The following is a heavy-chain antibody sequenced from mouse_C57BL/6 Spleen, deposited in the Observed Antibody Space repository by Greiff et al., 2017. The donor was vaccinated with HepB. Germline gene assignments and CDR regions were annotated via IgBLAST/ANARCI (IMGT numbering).Heavy chain of an antibody. D-gene: IGHD2-1*01. CDR2: IDPSDSYT. CDR3: ARSGNYTFAY. J-gene: IGHJ3*01. Sequence: QVQLQQPGAELVMPGASVKLSCKASGYTFTSYWMHWVKQRPGQGLEWIGEIDPSDSYTNYNQKFKGKSTLTVDKSSSTACMQLSSLTSEDSAVYYCARSGNYTFAYWGQGTLVTVSA. V-gene: IGHV1-69*01. CDR1: GYTFTSYW.